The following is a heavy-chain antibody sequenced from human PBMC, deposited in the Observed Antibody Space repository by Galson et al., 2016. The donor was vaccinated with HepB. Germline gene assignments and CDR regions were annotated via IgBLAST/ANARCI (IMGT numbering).Heavy chain of an antibody. V-gene: IGHV3-30-3*01. CDR2: ISYDGSNK. Sequence: SLRLSCAASGITFSTYAMHWVRQAPGKGLEWVAVISYDGSNKYFGDPMKGRITISRDNSKNKVFLQINSLRPEDTAVYYCARWRHGLDVWGKGTTVTVSS. CDR1: GITFSTYA. J-gene: IGHJ6*04. CDR3: ARWRHGLDV.